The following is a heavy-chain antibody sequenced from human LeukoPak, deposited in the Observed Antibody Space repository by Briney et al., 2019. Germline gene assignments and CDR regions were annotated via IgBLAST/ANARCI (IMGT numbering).Heavy chain of an antibody. CDR1: GGSISSSSYY. D-gene: IGHD5-24*01. CDR3: ARDGYSYLPYNWFDP. Sequence: PSETLSLTCTVSGGSISSSSYYWGWIRQPPGKGLEWIGSIYYSGSTYYNPSLKSRVTISVDTSKNQFSLKLSSVTAADTAVYYCARDGYSYLPYNWFDPWGQGTLVTVSS. J-gene: IGHJ5*02. V-gene: IGHV4-39*07. CDR2: IYYSGST.